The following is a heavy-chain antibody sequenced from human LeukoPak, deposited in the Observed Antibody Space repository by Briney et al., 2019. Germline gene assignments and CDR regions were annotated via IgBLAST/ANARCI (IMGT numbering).Heavy chain of an antibody. V-gene: IGHV4-38-2*02. Sequence: SETLSLTCTVSGYSISSRYYWGWIRQSPGKGLEWIGSITHNGGTFYNPSLKSRVTISVDTSKNQFSLKLSSVTAADTAVYYCATTTIRLGYWGQGTLVTVSS. D-gene: IGHD1-26*01. CDR2: ITHNGGT. CDR1: GYSISSRYY. J-gene: IGHJ4*02. CDR3: ATTTIRLGY.